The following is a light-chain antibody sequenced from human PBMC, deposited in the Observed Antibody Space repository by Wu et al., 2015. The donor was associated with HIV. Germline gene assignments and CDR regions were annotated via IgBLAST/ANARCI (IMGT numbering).Light chain of an antibody. CDR2: AAS. CDR1: QNINNF. CDR3: QESSSIPPA. V-gene: IGKV1-39*01. Sequence: DIQMTQSPSSLSASIGDRVTITCRASQNINNFLNWYQQKPGKAPELLISAASNLQSGAPSRFSGSGSGTDFTLTNSSLQPEDYATYFCQESSSIPPAFGQGTRVENK. J-gene: IGKJ5*01.